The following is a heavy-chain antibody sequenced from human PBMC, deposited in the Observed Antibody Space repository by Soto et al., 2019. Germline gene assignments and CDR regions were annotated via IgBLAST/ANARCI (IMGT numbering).Heavy chain of an antibody. CDR1: GYTFTSYG. J-gene: IGHJ6*02. CDR3: ARDHDANVGYYYGMDV. CDR2: ISVYNGNT. D-gene: IGHD2-8*01. Sequence: QVKLVQSGAEVKKPGASVKVSYKASGYTFTSYGISWVRQAPGQGLEWMGWISVYNGNTHYSQKLQGSVTMTTDTSPSTAYMQLRGLRSDDTAVHYFARDHDANVGYYYGMDVWGQGTTVTVSS. V-gene: IGHV1-18*01.